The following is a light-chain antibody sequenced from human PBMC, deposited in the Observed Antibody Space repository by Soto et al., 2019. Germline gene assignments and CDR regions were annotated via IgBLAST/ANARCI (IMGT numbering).Light chain of an antibody. V-gene: IGKV4-1*01. Sequence: DIVMTQSPDSLAVSLGWRATINCKSSQSVLYSSNNKNYLAWYQQKPGQPPKLLIYWASTRESGVPDRFSGSGSGTDFTLTISSLQAEDVAVYYCQQYYSTPKTFGQGTKVDIK. CDR1: QSVLYSSNNKNY. J-gene: IGKJ1*01. CDR2: WAS. CDR3: QQYYSTPKT.